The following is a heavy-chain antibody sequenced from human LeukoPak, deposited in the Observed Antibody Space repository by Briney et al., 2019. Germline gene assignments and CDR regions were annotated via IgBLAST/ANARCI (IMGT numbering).Heavy chain of an antibody. D-gene: IGHD6-19*01. CDR1: GGSISSYY. Sequence: PSDTLSLTCTVSGGSISSYYWSWIRQPPGKGLEWIGYIYYSGSTNYNPSLKSRVTISVDTSKNQFSLKLSSVTAADTAVYYCARHVNQWLGSFDCWGLGTLVSVSS. CDR2: IYYSGST. J-gene: IGHJ4*02. CDR3: ARHVNQWLGSFDC. V-gene: IGHV4-59*08.